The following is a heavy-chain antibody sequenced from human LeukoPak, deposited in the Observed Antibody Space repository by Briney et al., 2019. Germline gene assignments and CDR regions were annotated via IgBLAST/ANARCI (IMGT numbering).Heavy chain of an antibody. CDR2: INHSGST. J-gene: IGHJ4*02. CDR3: ARRSKYSSSWYRRGNYFDY. CDR1: GGSFSGYY. Sequence: PSETLSLTCAVYGGSFSGYYWSWIRQPPGKGLEWIGEINHSGSTNYNPSLKSRVTISVDTSKNQFSLKLSSVTAADTAVYYCARRSKYSSSWYRRGNYFDYWGQGTLVTVSS. V-gene: IGHV4-34*01. D-gene: IGHD6-13*01.